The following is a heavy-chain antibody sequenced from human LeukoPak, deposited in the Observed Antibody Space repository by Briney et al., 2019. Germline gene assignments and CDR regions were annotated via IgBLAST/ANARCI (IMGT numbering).Heavy chain of an antibody. J-gene: IGHJ4*02. CDR1: GGSISSYY. D-gene: IGHD2-15*01. Sequence: SETLSLTCTVSGGSISSYYWSWIRQPAGKGLEWIGRIYTSGSTNYNPSLKSRVTMSVDTSKNQFSLKLSSVTAADTAVYYCARGLGSCYSSICDYFNYWGQGTLVTVSS. V-gene: IGHV4-4*07. CDR3: ARGLGSCYSSICDYFNY. CDR2: IYTSGST.